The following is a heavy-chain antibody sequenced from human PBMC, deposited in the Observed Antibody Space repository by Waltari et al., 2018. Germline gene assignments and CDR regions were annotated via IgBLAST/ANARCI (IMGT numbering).Heavy chain of an antibody. CDR1: GFTFSSYA. CDR3: AKNRYSSSLSAN. Sequence: EVQLLESGGGLVQPGGSLRLSCAASGFTFSSYAMRWVRQAPGKVVELVSAISVSGGSTYYADSVKGRFTISRENSKNMLYLQMNSLRAEDTAVYYCAKNRYSSSLSANWGQGTLVTVSS. V-gene: IGHV3-23*01. CDR2: ISVSGGST. D-gene: IGHD6-6*01. J-gene: IGHJ4*02.